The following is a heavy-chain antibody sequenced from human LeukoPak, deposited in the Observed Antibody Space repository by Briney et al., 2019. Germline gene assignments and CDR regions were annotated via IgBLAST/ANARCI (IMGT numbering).Heavy chain of an antibody. CDR2: NNANSGGT. J-gene: IGHJ4*02. D-gene: IGHD5-12*01. V-gene: IGHV1-2*02. Sequence: ASEKVSCKASGYTFTGYYMHWVRQAPGQGLEWMGWNNANSGGTNYAQKFQGRVTMTRDTSISTAYMELSRLRSDDTAVYYCARGAGEDVDIVATVGGCDYWGQGTLVTVSS. CDR1: GYTFTGYY. CDR3: ARGAGEDVDIVATVGGCDY.